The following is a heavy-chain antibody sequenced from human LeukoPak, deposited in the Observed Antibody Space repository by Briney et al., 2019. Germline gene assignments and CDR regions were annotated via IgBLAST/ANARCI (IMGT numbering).Heavy chain of an antibody. V-gene: IGHV3-23*01. CDR2: ISASGGST. CDR1: GFTFSSYA. J-gene: IGHJ3*02. CDR3: AKSEQRYCCGGSCPLSAFDI. Sequence: HPGGSLSLSCAVSGFTFSSYAMSWVRQSPGKGLEWVSAISASGGSTYYADSVKGRFTISRDSPKDTLYLQMHSLRAEDTAVYYCAKSEQRYCCGGSCPLSAFDIWGQGTMVTASS. D-gene: IGHD2-15*01.